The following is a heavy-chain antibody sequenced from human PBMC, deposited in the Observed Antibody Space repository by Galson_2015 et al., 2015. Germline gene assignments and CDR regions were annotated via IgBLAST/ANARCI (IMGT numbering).Heavy chain of an antibody. CDR3: ARDLSEIVYGVYTYFDF. CDR2: IYPYNGNT. J-gene: IGHJ4*02. CDR1: GYAFATSG. D-gene: IGHD5/OR15-5a*01. Sequence: SVKVSCKASGYAFATSGISWVRQAPGQGLEWMGWIYPYNGNTRYAPNLQGRVTMTTDASTSTAFMELRSLTSDDTAVYYCARDLSEIVYGVYTYFDFWGQGTLVTVSS. V-gene: IGHV1-18*01.